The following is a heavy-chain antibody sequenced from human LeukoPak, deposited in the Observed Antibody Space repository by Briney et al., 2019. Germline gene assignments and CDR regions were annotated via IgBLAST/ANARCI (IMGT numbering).Heavy chain of an antibody. CDR2: ISGTSNSYK. J-gene: IGHJ4*02. V-gene: IGHV3-21*01. Sequence: GGSLRLSCAASGFTFSSYSLNWARQAPGKGLEWISSISGTSNSYKYYADSVKGRFTTSRDDAKNSLYLQMNSLRAEDTAVYYCARPSINDYGDFGYWGQGTLVTVSS. CDR1: GFTFSSYS. CDR3: ARPSINDYGDFGY. D-gene: IGHD4-17*01.